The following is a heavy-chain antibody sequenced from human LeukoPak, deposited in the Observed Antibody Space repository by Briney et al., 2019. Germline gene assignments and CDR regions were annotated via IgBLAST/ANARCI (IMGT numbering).Heavy chain of an antibody. CDR2: TRNKANRYTT. CDR3: ARVSGNYDY. Sequence: GGSLRLSCVASGFPFSDRNMDWVRQGPGKGLEWVGRTRNKANRYTTEYAASVKGRFTISRDDSKNSLYLQMNSLKTEDTAVYYCARVSGNYDYWGQGTLVTVSS. V-gene: IGHV3-72*01. D-gene: IGHD3-10*01. J-gene: IGHJ4*02. CDR1: GFPFSDRN.